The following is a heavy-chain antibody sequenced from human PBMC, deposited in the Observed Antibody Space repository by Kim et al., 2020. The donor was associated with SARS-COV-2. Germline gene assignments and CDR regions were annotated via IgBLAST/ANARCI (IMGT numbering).Heavy chain of an antibody. CDR2: IFNSGRT. CDR1: GGSISSYY. D-gene: IGHD1-26*01. Sequence: SETLSLTCTVSGGSISSYYWSWVQQPPGKGLEWIGYIFNSGRTNYNPSLKSRLTISVDTSKNQFSLKLSSVTAADTAMYFCARASSYYVIDYWGQGTLVTVSS. V-gene: IGHV4-59*13. CDR3: ARASSYYVIDY. J-gene: IGHJ4*02.